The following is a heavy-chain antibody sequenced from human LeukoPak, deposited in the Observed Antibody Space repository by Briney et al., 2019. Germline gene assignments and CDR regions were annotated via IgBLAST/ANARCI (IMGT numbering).Heavy chain of an antibody. CDR2: MNPNSGNT. D-gene: IGHD2-2*02. J-gene: IGHJ6*03. Sequence: AASVKVSCKASGYTFTSYDINWVRQATGQGLEWMGWMNPNSGNTGYAQKFQGRVTMTRNTSISTAYMELSSLRSGDTAVYYCARGYCSSTSCYRGKFYYYYYMDVWGKGTTVTVSS. V-gene: IGHV1-8*01. CDR3: ARGYCSSTSCYRGKFYYYYYMDV. CDR1: GYTFTSYD.